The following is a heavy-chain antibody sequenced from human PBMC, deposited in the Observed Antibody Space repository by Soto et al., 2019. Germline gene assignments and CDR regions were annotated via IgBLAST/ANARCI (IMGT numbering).Heavy chain of an antibody. CDR1: GYTFTSYG. J-gene: IGHJ5*02. CDR3: ARVHYGGNSPLWFDP. CDR2: ISAYNGNT. V-gene: IGHV1-18*01. Sequence: QVQLVQSGAEVKKPGASVKVSCKASGYTFTSYGISWVRQAPGQGLEWMGWISAYNGNTNYAQKLQGRVTMTTDTSPSTAYMELRSLRSDDTAVYYCARVHYGGNSPLWFDPWGQGTLVTVSS. D-gene: IGHD4-17*01.